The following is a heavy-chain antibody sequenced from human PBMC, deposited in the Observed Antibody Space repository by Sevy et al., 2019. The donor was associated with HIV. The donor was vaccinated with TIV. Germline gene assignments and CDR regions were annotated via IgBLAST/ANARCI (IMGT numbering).Heavy chain of an antibody. J-gene: IGHJ4*02. V-gene: IGHV3-23*01. CDR2: ISGSGRTT. CDR3: AKDQRSYDSNGLFYFDQ. Sequence: GGSLRLSCAASGFTFSIYDMNWVRQAPGKGLEWVSVISGSGRTTYYADSVKGRFAISRDNSKNTLYLQMNSLRVEDTAVYYCAKDQRSYDSNGLFYFDQWGQGTLVTVSS. CDR1: GFTFSIYD. D-gene: IGHD3-22*01.